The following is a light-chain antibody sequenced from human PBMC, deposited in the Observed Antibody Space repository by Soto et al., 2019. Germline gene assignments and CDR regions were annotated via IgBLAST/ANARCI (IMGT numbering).Light chain of an antibody. CDR1: QSVLYSSNNKNY. Sequence: DIVMTQSPDSLAVSLGERSTINCKSSQSVLYSSNNKNYLAWYQQKPGQPPKLLIYWASTRASGVPDRFSGSGSGTDFTLTISSLQAEDGAVYYCQQYYSTPPTFGQGTKLEIK. CDR2: WAS. CDR3: QQYYSTPPT. J-gene: IGKJ2*01. V-gene: IGKV4-1*01.